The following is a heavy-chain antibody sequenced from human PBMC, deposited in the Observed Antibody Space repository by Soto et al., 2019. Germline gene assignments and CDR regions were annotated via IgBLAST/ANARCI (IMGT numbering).Heavy chain of an antibody. J-gene: IGHJ3*02. Sequence: QVQLVQSGAEVKKPGSSVKVSCKASGGTFSSYAISWVRQAPGQGLEWMGGIIPIFGTANYAQKFQGRVTITADESTSTAYMELSSLRSEDTAVYYCAREKVVTRASDVLDAFDIWGQGTMVTVSS. CDR3: AREKVVTRASDVLDAFDI. D-gene: IGHD3-22*01. CDR2: IIPIFGTA. V-gene: IGHV1-69*12. CDR1: GGTFSSYA.